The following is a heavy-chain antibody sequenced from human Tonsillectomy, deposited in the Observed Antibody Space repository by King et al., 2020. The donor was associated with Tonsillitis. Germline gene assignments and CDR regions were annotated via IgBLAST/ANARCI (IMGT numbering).Heavy chain of an antibody. J-gene: IGHJ4*02. D-gene: IGHD3-3*01. CDR3: AREAEDFWSGYYIAY. Sequence: VQLVESGAEVKKPGASVKVSCTASGYTFIGYYLHWVRQAPGQGLEWMGWINPNSGWTNYAQQFQGRVTMTRDTSTSTAYMELTRLRSDDPAVYYCAREAEDFWSGYYIAYWGQGTLITVSS. V-gene: IGHV1-2*02. CDR1: GYTFIGYY. CDR2: INPNSGWT.